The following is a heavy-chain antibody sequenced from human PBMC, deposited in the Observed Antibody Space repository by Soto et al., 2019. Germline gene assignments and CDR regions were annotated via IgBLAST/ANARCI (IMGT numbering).Heavy chain of an antibody. J-gene: IGHJ3*02. D-gene: IGHD3-3*01. CDR3: ARGGGVGVAGSAAFDM. Sequence: QLHLVQSGAVVKKPGASVTVSCSASGYPVTAYYMHWVRQAPGRGLEWMGGINPATGAAKYTQAFPGQVTIARDTSPGKIFMELGGLKSWDTAVFYCARGGGVGVAGSAAFDMWGQGTLVTVSS. CDR2: INPATGAA. CDR1: GYPVTAYY. V-gene: IGHV1-2*02.